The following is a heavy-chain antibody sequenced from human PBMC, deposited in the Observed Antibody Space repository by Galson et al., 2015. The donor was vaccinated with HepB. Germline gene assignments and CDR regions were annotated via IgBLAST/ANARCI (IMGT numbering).Heavy chain of an antibody. CDR2: INSDGNST. V-gene: IGHV3-74*01. CDR3: ARPAVAGRARIDY. Sequence: SLRLSCAASGFTFSSYWMHWVRQAPGKGLVWVSRINSDGNSTSYADSVKGRFTISRDNAKNTLYLQMNSLRAEDTAVYYCARPAVAGRARIDYWGQGTLVTVSS. CDR1: GFTFSSYW. D-gene: IGHD6-19*01. J-gene: IGHJ4*02.